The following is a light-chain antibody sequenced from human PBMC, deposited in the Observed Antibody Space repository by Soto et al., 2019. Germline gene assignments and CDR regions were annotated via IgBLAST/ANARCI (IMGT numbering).Light chain of an antibody. CDR3: QQRSELL. CDR1: QTVIRY. CDR2: DAS. Sequence: ELALAQSPATLSWAPGERATISCRASQTVIRYLAWYQQNRGQAPRLLIYDASSRATGTPARFSGSGSRTDFTLSISKLEPEDFAVYYCQQRSELLFGPGTKVEIK. V-gene: IGKV3-11*01. J-gene: IGKJ3*01.